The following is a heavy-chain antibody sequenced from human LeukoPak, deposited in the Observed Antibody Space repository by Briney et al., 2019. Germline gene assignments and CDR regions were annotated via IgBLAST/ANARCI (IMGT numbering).Heavy chain of an antibody. J-gene: IGHJ5*02. V-gene: IGHV4-4*02. Sequence: SETLSLTCAVSGGSISSSNWWSWVRQPPGKGLEWIGEIYHSGSTNYNPSLKSRVTISVDKSKNQFSLKLSSVTAADTAVYYCATGSPAATYNWFDPWGQGTLVTVSS. CDR1: GGSISSSNW. CDR2: IYHSGST. D-gene: IGHD2-2*01. CDR3: ATGSPAATYNWFDP.